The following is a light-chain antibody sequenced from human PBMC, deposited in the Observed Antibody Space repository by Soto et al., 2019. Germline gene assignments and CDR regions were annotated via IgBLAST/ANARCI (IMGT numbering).Light chain of an antibody. V-gene: IGKV1-39*01. J-gene: IGKJ5*01. Sequence: DIQMTQSPSSLSSSVGDRVTITCRASQSISSYLNWYQQKPGKAPKLLIYAASSLQSGVPSRFSGSGSGTDFTLTISSLQAEEFATYYCKQSYNTLITFGHGTRPEIK. CDR2: AAS. CDR3: KQSYNTLIT. CDR1: QSISSY.